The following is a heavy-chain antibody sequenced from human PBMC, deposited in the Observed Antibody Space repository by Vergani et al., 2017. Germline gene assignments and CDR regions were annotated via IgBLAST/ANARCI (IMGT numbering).Heavy chain of an antibody. D-gene: IGHD2-2*02. CDR3: ARVPAATPLYYYYYMDV. CDR2: IYYSGST. CDR1: GGSISSYY. J-gene: IGHJ6*03. Sequence: QVQLQQWGAGLLKPSQTLSLTCTVSGGSISSYYWSWIRQPPGKGLEWIGYIYYSGSTNYNPSLKSRVTISVDTSKNQFSLKMSSVTAADTAVYYCARVPAATPLYYYYYMDVWGKGTTVTVSS. V-gene: IGHV4-59*08.